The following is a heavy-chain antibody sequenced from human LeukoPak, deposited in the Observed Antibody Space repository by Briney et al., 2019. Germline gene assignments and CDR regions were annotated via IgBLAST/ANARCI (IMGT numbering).Heavy chain of an antibody. D-gene: IGHD1-26*01. J-gene: IGHJ4*02. CDR1: GGTFSSYA. V-gene: IGHV1-24*01. Sequence: ASVKVSCKASGGTFSSYAISWVRQAPGKGLEWMGGFDPEDGETIYAQKFQGRVTMTEDTSTDTAYMELSSLRSEDTAVYYCATGAGIVGATDYWGQGTLVTVSS. CDR2: FDPEDGET. CDR3: ATGAGIVGATDY.